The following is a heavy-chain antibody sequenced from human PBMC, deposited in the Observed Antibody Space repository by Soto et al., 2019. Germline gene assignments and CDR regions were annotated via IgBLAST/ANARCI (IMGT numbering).Heavy chain of an antibody. CDR1: GGSISSSSYY. J-gene: IGHJ4*02. D-gene: IGHD6-19*01. CDR3: ARSSIAVAGTPYYFDY. V-gene: IGHV4-39*01. CDR2: IYYSGST. Sequence: SETLSLTCTVSGGSISSSSYYWGWIRQPPGKGLEWIGSIYYSGSTYYNPSLKSRVPISVDTSKNQFSLKLSSVTAADTAVYYCARSSIAVAGTPYYFDYWGQGTLVTVSS.